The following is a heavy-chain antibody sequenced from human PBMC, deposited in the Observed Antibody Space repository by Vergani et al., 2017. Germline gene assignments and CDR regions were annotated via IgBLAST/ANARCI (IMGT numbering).Heavy chain of an antibody. D-gene: IGHD6-19*01. V-gene: IGHV3-30*18. CDR2: ISYDGSNK. CDR1: GFTFSSYG. Sequence: QVQLVESGGGVVQPGRSLRLSCAASGFTFSSYGMHWVRQAPGKGLEWVAVISYDGSNKYYADSVKGRFTISRDNSKTTLYLQMNSLRAEDTAVYYCAKEMSTGYSSGWLGGYFDYWGQGTLVTVSS. J-gene: IGHJ4*02. CDR3: AKEMSTGYSSGWLGGYFDY.